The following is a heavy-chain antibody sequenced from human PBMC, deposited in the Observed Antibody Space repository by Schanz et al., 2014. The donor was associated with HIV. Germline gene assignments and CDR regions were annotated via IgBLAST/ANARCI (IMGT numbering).Heavy chain of an antibody. D-gene: IGHD5-12*01. V-gene: IGHV1-69*01. J-gene: IGHJ6*02. CDR2: IIPIFGTA. Sequence: QVHLVQSGAAVTQPGSSVTVSCKASGGPFNNFTIAWVRQAPGQGLEWMGGIIPIFGTANYAQKFQDRVTITADEPTSTAYMVLRGLRSEDTAVYYCARGEVATIEDKRGDYYYYYTMDVWGQGTTVTVSS. CDR3: ARGEVATIEDKRGDYYYYYTMDV. CDR1: GGPFNNFT.